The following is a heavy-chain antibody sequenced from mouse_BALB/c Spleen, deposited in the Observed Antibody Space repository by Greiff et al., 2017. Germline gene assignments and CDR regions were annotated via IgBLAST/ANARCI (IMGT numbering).Heavy chain of an antibody. CDR1: GFSLTGYG. CDR3: AREGNYGSPFDY. D-gene: IGHD1-1*01. CDR2: IWGDGST. Sequence: QVQLKESGPGLVAPSQSLSITCTVSGFSLTGYGVNWVRQPPGKGLEWLGMIWGDGSTDYNSALKSRLSISKDNSKSQVFLKMNSLQTDDTARYYCAREGNYGSPFDYWGQGTTLTVSS. J-gene: IGHJ2*01. V-gene: IGHV2-6-7*01.